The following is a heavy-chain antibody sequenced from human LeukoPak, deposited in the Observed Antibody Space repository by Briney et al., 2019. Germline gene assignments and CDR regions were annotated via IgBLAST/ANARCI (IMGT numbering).Heavy chain of an antibody. D-gene: IGHD3-10*01. J-gene: IGHJ4*02. Sequence: GGSLRLSCAASGFTFSSYGMHWVRQAPGRGLEWVAVISYDGSNKYYADSVKGRFTISRDNSKNTLYLQMNSLRAEDTAVYYCAKDGIGAPDYWGQGTLVTVSS. CDR3: AKDGIGAPDY. CDR2: ISYDGSNK. CDR1: GFTFSSYG. V-gene: IGHV3-30*18.